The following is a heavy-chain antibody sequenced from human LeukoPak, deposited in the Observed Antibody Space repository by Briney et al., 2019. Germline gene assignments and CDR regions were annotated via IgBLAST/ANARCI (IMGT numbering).Heavy chain of an antibody. CDR3: ARGGPFHIVATMGDFDY. D-gene: IGHD5-12*01. CDR2: MNPNSGNT. J-gene: IGHJ4*02. CDR1: GYTFTSYD. V-gene: IGHV1-8*01. Sequence: ASVKVSCKASGYTFTSYDINWVRQATGQGLGWMGWMNPNSGNTGYAQKFQGRVTMTRNTSISTAYMELSSLRSEDTAVYYCARGGPFHIVATMGDFDYWGQGTLVTVSS.